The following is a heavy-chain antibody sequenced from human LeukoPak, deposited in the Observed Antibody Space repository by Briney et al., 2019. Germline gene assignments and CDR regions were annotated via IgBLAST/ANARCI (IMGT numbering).Heavy chain of an antibody. Sequence: SVKVSCKASGGTFSSYAISWVRQAPGQGLEWMGGIIPILGTANYAQKFQGRVTITADESTSTAYMELSSLRSGDTAVYYCAREGGYSSSWYSNSYYYYGMDVWGQGTTVTVSS. CDR2: IIPILGTA. V-gene: IGHV1-69*01. D-gene: IGHD6-13*01. CDR3: AREGGYSSSWYSNSYYYYGMDV. CDR1: GGTFSSYA. J-gene: IGHJ6*02.